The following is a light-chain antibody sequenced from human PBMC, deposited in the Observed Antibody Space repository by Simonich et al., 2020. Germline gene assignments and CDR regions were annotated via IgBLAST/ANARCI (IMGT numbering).Light chain of an antibody. CDR1: SGHSSYA. J-gene: IGLJ3*02. CDR2: LTSDGSH. V-gene: IGLV4-69*01. Sequence: QLVLTQSPSASASLGASVKLTCTLLSGHSSYAIAWHQQPPEKGPRYLMKLTSDGSHSKGDGGPARVSGSSSGAERYLTTSSHQSGDEADYYCQTGGTGIQVFGGGTKLTVL. CDR3: QTGGTGIQV.